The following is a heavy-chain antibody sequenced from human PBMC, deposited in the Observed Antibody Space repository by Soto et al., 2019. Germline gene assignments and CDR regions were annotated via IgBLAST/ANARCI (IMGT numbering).Heavy chain of an antibody. J-gene: IGHJ4*02. Sequence: EVQLVESGGGVVRPGGSLRLSCAASGSTFDDYGMSWVRQAPGKGLEWVSGINWNGGSTVYADSVKGRFTISRDNAKNPLYLQMNSLRAEDTALYYCARDERHSNYVFGYWGQGTLVTVSS. D-gene: IGHD4-4*01. CDR1: GSTFDDYG. CDR2: INWNGGST. CDR3: ARDERHSNYVFGY. V-gene: IGHV3-20*04.